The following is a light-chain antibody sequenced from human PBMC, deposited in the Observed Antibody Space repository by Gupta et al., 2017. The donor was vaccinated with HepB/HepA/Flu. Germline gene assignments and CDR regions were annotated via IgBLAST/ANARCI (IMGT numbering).Light chain of an antibody. J-gene: IGKJ2*03. CDR3: QQYDTTPRS. Sequence: DIVMTQSPDSLAVSLGERATINCRSSQSILFSSNNENGLAWYQQKPGQSPKLLIYWASTRESGVPDRFSGSGSGTDFALTISSLQAEDVAVYYCQQYDTTPRSFGQGTKLEIK. V-gene: IGKV4-1*01. CDR2: WAS. CDR1: QSILFSSNNENG.